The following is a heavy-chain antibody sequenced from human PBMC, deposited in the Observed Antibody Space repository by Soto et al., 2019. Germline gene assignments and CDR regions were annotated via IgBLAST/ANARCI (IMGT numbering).Heavy chain of an antibody. Sequence: QVQLVESGGGVVQPGRSLRLSCAASGFTFSSYAMHWVRQAPGKGLEWVAVISYDGSNKYYADSVKGRFTISRDNSKNTLYLQMNSLRAEDTAVFYCARDRGDNAFDIWGQGTMVTVSS. CDR2: ISYDGSNK. D-gene: IGHD3-10*01. CDR3: ARDRGDNAFDI. CDR1: GFTFSSYA. V-gene: IGHV3-30-3*01. J-gene: IGHJ3*02.